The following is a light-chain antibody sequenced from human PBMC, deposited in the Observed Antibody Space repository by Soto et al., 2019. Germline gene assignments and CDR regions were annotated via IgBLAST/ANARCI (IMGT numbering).Light chain of an antibody. J-gene: IGLJ1*01. CDR1: SSDVGGYNY. CDR2: DVS. Sequence: QSALTQPRSVSGSPGQSVTISCTGTSSDVGGYNYVSWYQQNPGKAPKLMIYDVSKRPSGVPDRFSGSKSGNTASLTISGLQDEDEADYYCCSYAGIPWVFGTGTKLTVL. V-gene: IGLV2-11*01. CDR3: CSYAGIPWV.